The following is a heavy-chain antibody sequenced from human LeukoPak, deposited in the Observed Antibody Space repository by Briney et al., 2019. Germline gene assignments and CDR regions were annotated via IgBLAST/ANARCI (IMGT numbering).Heavy chain of an antibody. V-gene: IGHV6-1*01. D-gene: IGHD3-22*01. J-gene: IGHJ4*02. CDR3: ARAPGDYYDRTFDY. CDR2: TYYRSKWYN. CDR1: GDSVSINSAA. Sequence: SQTLSLTFAISGDSVSINSAAWNWIRQSPSRGLEWLGRTYYRSKWYNDYAVSVKSRITINPDTSKNQFSLQLNSVTPEDTAVYYCARAPGDYYDRTFDYWGQGTLVTVSS.